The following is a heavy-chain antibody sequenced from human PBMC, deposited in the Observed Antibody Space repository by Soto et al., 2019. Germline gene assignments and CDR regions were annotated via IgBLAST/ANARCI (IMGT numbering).Heavy chain of an antibody. CDR3: ARNLPIRDGYNAELDY. CDR2: IFPSGTTT. J-gene: IGHJ4*02. CDR1: GYNFNTYY. Sequence: ASVKVSCKASGYNFNTYYMHWVRQAPGQGLEWMGVIFPSGTTTQYSQTFQGRVTMTRDTSTSTDYLEVSSLTSEDTAVYYCARNLPIRDGYNAELDYWGQGTLVTVSS. V-gene: IGHV1-46*02. D-gene: IGHD5-12*01.